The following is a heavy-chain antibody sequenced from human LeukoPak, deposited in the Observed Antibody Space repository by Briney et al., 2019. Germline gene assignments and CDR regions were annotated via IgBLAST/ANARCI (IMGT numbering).Heavy chain of an antibody. Sequence: ASVKVSCKASGHTFTGYYMHWVRQAPGQGLEWMGWINPNSGGTNYAQKFQGRVTMTRDASISTAYMELSRLRSDDTAVYYCARSGKHSSSWYGQSLNFRYWGQGTLVTVSS. J-gene: IGHJ4*02. CDR2: INPNSGGT. D-gene: IGHD6-13*01. CDR1: GHTFTGYY. V-gene: IGHV1-2*02. CDR3: ARSGKHSSSWYGQSLNFRY.